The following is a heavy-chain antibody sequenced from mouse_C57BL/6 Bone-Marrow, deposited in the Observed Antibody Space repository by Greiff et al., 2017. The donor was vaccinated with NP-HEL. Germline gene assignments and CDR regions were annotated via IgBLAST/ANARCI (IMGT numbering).Heavy chain of an antibody. CDR3: ARMRLRRPYYAMDY. J-gene: IGHJ4*01. CDR1: GFSLSTFGMG. V-gene: IGHV8-8*01. CDR2: IWWDDDK. Sequence: QVTLKVSGPGILQPSQTLSLTCSFSGFSLSTFGMGVGWIRQPSGQGLEWLAHIWWDDDKYYNPALKSRLTISKDTSKNQVFLKSANVDTADTATYYCARMRLRRPYYAMDYWGQGTSVTVSS. D-gene: IGHD2-4*01.